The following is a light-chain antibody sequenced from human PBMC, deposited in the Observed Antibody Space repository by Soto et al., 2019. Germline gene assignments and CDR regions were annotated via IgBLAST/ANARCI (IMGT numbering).Light chain of an antibody. CDR3: SSYTSSSTWV. CDR2: EVS. J-gene: IGLJ3*02. V-gene: IGLV2-14*01. Sequence: QSALTQPASVSGSPGQSITISCTGTSSDVGGYNYVSWYQQHPGKAPKLMIYEVSNRPSGVSNRFSGSKTGNTASLTISRXXXXXXADYYCSSYTSSSTWVFGGGTKL. CDR1: SSDVGGYNY.